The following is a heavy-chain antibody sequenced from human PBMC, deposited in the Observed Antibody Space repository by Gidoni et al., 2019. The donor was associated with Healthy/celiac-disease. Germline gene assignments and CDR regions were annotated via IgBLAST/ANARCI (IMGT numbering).Heavy chain of an antibody. CDR2: ISSSSSYI. D-gene: IGHD3-16*02. CDR1: GFTFSRYS. Sequence: EVQLVESGGGLVKPGGSLRLSCAASGFTFSRYSMNWVRQAPGKGLECVSSISSSSSYIYYADSVKGRFTISRDNAKNSLYLEMNRLRAEDTAVYYCARDIGFDYWGQGTLVTVSS. J-gene: IGHJ4*02. V-gene: IGHV3-21*01. CDR3: ARDIGFDY.